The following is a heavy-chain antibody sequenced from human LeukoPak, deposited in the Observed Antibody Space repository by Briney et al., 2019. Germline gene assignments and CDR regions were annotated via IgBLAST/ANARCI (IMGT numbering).Heavy chain of an antibody. V-gene: IGHV1-69*13. CDR2: IIPIFGTA. J-gene: IGHJ4*02. CDR3: ARDNWGGYASGSGDSSGYLIDY. CDR1: GGTFSSYA. Sequence: SVKVSCKASGGTFSSYAISWVRQAPGHGLEWMGGIIPIFGTANYAQKFQGRVTITADESTSTAYMELSSLRSEDTAVYGCARDNWGGYASGSGDSSGYLIDYWGQGTLVTVSS. D-gene: IGHD3-22*01.